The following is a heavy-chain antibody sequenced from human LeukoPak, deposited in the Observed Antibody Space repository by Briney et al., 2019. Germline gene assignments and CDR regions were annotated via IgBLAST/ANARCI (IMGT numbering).Heavy chain of an antibody. CDR1: GYSFTSYW. CDR3: ARLRAGYSSSWYVGY. CDR2: IDPSDSYT. D-gene: IGHD6-13*01. J-gene: IGHJ4*02. Sequence: GESLKISCKGSGYSFTSYWISWVRQMPGKGLEWMGRIDPSDSYTNYSPSFQGHVTISADKSISTAYLQWSSLKASDTAMYYCARLRAGYSSSWYVGYWGQGTLVTVSS. V-gene: IGHV5-10-1*01.